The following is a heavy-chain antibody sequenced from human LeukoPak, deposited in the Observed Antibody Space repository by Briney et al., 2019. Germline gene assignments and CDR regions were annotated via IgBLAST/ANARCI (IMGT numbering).Heavy chain of an antibody. CDR3: AIPSSHDFGDYLRADYFDY. V-gene: IGHV3-23*01. D-gene: IGHD4-17*01. J-gene: IGHJ4*02. CDR1: GFTFSTYA. Sequence: PGGSLRLSCAASGFTFSTYAMSWVRQAPRKGLEWVSGISGSGGSTYYADSVKGRFTISRDNSKNTLYLQMNSLRAEDTAVYYCAIPSSHDFGDYLRADYFDYWGQGTLVTVSS. CDR2: ISGSGGST.